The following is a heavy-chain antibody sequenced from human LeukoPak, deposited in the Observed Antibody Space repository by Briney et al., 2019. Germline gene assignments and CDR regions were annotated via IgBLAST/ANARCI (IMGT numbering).Heavy chain of an antibody. V-gene: IGHV1-8*03. Sequence: ASVKVSCKASGYTFTSYDINWVRQATGQGLEWTGWMNPNSGNTGYAQKFQGRVTITRNTSISTAYMELSSLRSEDTAEYYCARGQGTLLWFGEFDAFDIWGQGTMVTVSS. CDR2: MNPNSGNT. J-gene: IGHJ3*02. CDR3: ARGQGTLLWFGEFDAFDI. CDR1: GYTFTSYD. D-gene: IGHD3-10*01.